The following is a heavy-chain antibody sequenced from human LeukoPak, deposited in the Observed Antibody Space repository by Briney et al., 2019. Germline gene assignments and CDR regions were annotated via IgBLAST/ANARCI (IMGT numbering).Heavy chain of an antibody. CDR1: GGTFSSYA. V-gene: IGHV1-18*01. Sequence: VASVKVSCKASGGTFSSYAISWVRQAPGQGLEWMGWISAYNGNTNYAQKLQGRVTMTTDTSTSTAYMELRSLRSDDTAVYYCAREPLAFAFDYWGQGTLVTVSS. D-gene: IGHD3-3*01. CDR2: ISAYNGNT. CDR3: AREPLAFAFDY. J-gene: IGHJ4*02.